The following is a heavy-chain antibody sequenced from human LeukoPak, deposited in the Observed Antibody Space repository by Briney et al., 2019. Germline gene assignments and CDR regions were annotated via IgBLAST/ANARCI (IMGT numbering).Heavy chain of an antibody. CDR3: ARGDDTTGYYWRVDV. Sequence: ASVKVSCKTSGYTFTIYGITWVRQAPGQGLEWMGWISGYNGNTDYAQKYQDRVTMTTDTSTSTAYMELRSLTSDDTAVYYCARGDDTTGYYWRVDVWGQGTPVTVSS. CDR2: ISGYNGNT. J-gene: IGHJ6*02. V-gene: IGHV1-18*01. CDR1: GYTFTIYG. D-gene: IGHD3-22*01.